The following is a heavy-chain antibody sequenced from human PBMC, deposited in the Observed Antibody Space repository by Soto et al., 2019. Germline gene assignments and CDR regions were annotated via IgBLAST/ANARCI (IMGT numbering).Heavy chain of an antibody. J-gene: IGHJ4*02. CDR3: PRRRDWTAMDPLDY. CDR2: IRSKVNTYAT. D-gene: IGHD5-18*01. V-gene: IGHV3-73*02. Sequence: EVQLVESGGGLVQPGGSLKLSCVASGFTFSDSAMHWVRQASGKGLEWVGRIRSKVNTYATAYAASVKGRFTISRDDSMNTAYLQMNSLKTEDTAVYYCPRRRDWTAMDPLDYWGQGTLVTVSS. CDR1: GFTFSDSA.